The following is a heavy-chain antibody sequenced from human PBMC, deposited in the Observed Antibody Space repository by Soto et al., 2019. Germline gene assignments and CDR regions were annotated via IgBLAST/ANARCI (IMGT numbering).Heavy chain of an antibody. J-gene: IGHJ3*02. CDR1: GFTFSDYH. V-gene: IGHV3-11*01. D-gene: IGHD6-6*01. Sequence: QVQLVESGGGLVKPGGSLRLSCAASGFTFSDYHMSWIRQAPGKGLEWVSYISSSGSTIYYADSVKGRFTISRDNAKNSLYLQMNSLRAEDTAVYYCARDPNFGTYSSSSGAFDIWGQGTMVTVSS. CDR3: ARDPNFGTYSSSSGAFDI. CDR2: ISSSGSTI.